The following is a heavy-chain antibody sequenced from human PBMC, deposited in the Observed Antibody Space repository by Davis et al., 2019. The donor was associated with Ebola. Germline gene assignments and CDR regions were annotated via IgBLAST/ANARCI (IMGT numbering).Heavy chain of an antibody. J-gene: IGHJ3*02. CDR2: ISAYNGNT. V-gene: IGHV1-18*01. CDR1: GYTFKNSA. CDR3: ARPLYGNSWFGYVFDI. D-gene: IGHD6-13*01. Sequence: ASVKVSCKASGYTFKNSAISWVRQAPGQGLEWMGWISAYNGNTAYAQILQGRVTMTTDTSTSTAYMELRSLRSDDTAAYYCARPLYGNSWFGYVFDIWGQGTMVTVSS.